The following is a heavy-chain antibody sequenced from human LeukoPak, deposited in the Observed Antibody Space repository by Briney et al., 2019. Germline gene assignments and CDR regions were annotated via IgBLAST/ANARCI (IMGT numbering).Heavy chain of an antibody. D-gene: IGHD6-13*01. J-gene: IGHJ3*02. CDR2: IKQDGSEK. Sequence: GGSLRLSCAASGFTFSSYWMSWVRQAPGKGLEWVANIKQDGSEKYYVDSVKGRFTISRDNAKNSLYLQMNSLRSEDRAVYYCAIVLWLYSSSWILGGFDIWGQGTMVTVSS. CDR3: AIVLWLYSSSWILGGFDI. CDR1: GFTFSSYW. V-gene: IGHV3-7*01.